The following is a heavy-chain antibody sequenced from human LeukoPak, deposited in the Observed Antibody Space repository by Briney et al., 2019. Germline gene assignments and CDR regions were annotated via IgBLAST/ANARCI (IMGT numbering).Heavy chain of an antibody. CDR3: AKGLYSSSWYGIDY. J-gene: IGHJ4*01. CDR2: ISYDGSNK. CDR1: GFTFSRYG. V-gene: IGHV3-30*18. Sequence: GGSLRLSCAASGFTFSRYGMHWVRRAPGKGLEWVAVISYDGSNKYYADSVKGRFTISRDNSKNTLYLQMNSLRAEDTAVYYCAKGLYSSSWYGIDYWGHGPLVTVSS. D-gene: IGHD6-13*01.